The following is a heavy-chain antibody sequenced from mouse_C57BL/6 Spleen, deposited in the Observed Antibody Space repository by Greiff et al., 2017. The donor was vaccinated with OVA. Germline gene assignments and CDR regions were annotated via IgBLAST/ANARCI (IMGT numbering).Heavy chain of an antibody. CDR2: INPNNGGT. CDR1: GYTFTDYN. Sequence: VQLKESGPELVKPGASVKMSCKASGYTFTDYNMHWVKQSHGKSLEWIGYINPNNGGTSYNQKFKGKATLTVNKSSSTAYMELRSLTSEDAAVYYCARSVDYYSNRFAYWGQGTLVTVSA. V-gene: IGHV1-22*01. D-gene: IGHD2-5*01. CDR3: ARSVDYYSNRFAY. J-gene: IGHJ3*01.